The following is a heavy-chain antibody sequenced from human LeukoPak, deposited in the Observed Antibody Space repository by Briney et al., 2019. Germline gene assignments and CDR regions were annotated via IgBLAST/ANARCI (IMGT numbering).Heavy chain of an antibody. V-gene: IGHV4-39*02. J-gene: IGHJ4*02. CDR3: ARETGGSTYYDFWSGYYEDY. Sequence: PSETLSLTCTVSGGSISSSSYYWGWIRQPPGKGLEWIGSIYYSGSTYYNPSLKSRVTISVDTSKNQFSLKLSSVTAADTAVYYCARETGGSTYYDFWSGYYEDYWGQGTLVTVSS. CDR1: GGSISSSSYY. D-gene: IGHD3-3*01. CDR2: IYYSGST.